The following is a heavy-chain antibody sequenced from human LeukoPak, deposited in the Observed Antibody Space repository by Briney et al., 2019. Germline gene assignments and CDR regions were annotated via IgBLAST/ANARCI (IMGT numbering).Heavy chain of an antibody. CDR2: IYTSGIT. V-gene: IGHV4-4*07. Sequence: SETLSLTCTVSGGSCSNYYWSWIRQPAGKGREWIGRIYTSGITNYNPSVKSRVTMSVDTSNNQFSLKLTSLTAADTAVYYCARHPPQYYGMDVWAQGTTVTVSS. J-gene: IGHJ6*02. CDR3: ARHPPQYYGMDV. CDR1: GGSCSNYY.